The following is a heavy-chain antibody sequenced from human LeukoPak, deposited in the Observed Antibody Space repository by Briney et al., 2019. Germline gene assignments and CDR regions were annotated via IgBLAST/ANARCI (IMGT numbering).Heavy chain of an antibody. CDR3: ARGRPFPNDAFDI. D-gene: IGHD6-6*01. J-gene: IGHJ3*02. V-gene: IGHV1-18*01. CDR1: GYTFTSYG. Sequence: ASVKVSCKASGYTFTSYGISWVRQAPGQGLEWMGWISAYNGNTNYAQKLQGRVTMTADTSTSTAYMELSSLRSEDTAVYYCARGRPFPNDAFDIWGQGTMVTVSS. CDR2: ISAYNGNT.